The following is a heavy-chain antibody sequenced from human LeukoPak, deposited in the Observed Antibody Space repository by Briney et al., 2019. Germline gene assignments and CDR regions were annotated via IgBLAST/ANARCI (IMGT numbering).Heavy chain of an antibody. J-gene: IGHJ4*02. CDR1: GFTFSSSA. Sequence: GGSQRLSCAASGFTFSSSAIHWVRQAPGKGLEWLTDLWSDGSKQYYADSVKGRFTISRDNSKLTLNVQMNSERGEDTAVYYCASGGPPAIYWGQGNLVTVS. V-gene: IGHV3-33*08. D-gene: IGHD2-2*01. CDR3: ASGGPPAIY. CDR2: LWSDGSKQ.